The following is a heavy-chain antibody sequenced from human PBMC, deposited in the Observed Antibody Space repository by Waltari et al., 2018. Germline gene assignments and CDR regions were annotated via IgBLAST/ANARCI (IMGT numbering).Heavy chain of an antibody. CDR2: IYSGGST. CDR1: GFTVRSNY. J-gene: IGHJ4*02. D-gene: IGHD6-13*01. Sequence: EVQLVESGGGLVQPGGSLRLSCAASGFTVRSNYMRWVRQAPGKGLEWVSVIYSGGSTYYADSVKGRFTISRHNSKNTLYLQMNSLRAEDTAVYYCARAAYSSSWYFDYWGQGTLVTVSS. V-gene: IGHV3-53*04. CDR3: ARAAYSSSWYFDY.